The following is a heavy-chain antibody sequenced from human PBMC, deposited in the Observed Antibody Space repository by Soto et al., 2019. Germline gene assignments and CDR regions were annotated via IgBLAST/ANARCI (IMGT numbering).Heavy chain of an antibody. D-gene: IGHD3-9*01. CDR1: GFTFSSYA. V-gene: IGHV3-23*01. Sequence: EVQLLESGGGLVQPGGSLRLSCAASGFTFSSYAMSWVRQARGKGLEWVSATSGSGGSTCYAVSVKARFTISRDNAKNPLYRQINSLRGEDTAVYYCAKEGGAESDYDNFRGDLDYWGQGTLVTVSS. CDR2: TSGSGGST. J-gene: IGHJ4*02. CDR3: AKEGGAESDYDNFRGDLDY.